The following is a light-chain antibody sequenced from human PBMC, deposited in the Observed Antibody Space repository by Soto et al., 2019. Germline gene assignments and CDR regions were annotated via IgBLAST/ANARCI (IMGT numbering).Light chain of an antibody. Sequence: QSLLTQPASVSGSPGQAITISCTGTSSDVGSHNLVSWYQQHPGKAPKLIIYEVNKRPSGVSNRFSGSKSGNTASLTIFGLQTEDEADYYCCSFAGSGTYVFGTGTKVTVL. J-gene: IGLJ1*01. CDR1: SSDVGSHNL. V-gene: IGLV2-23*02. CDR3: CSFAGSGTYV. CDR2: EVN.